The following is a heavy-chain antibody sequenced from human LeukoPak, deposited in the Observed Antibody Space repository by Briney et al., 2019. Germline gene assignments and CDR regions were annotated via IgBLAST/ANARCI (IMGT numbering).Heavy chain of an antibody. CDR1: GFSFSTFG. V-gene: IGHV3-30*02. J-gene: IGHJ4*02. CDR2: IGHDGSKI. CDR3: AKDHVTWGNRYFDY. D-gene: IGHD3-16*01. Sequence: AGGSLRLSCAASGFSFSTFGMHWVRQAPGKGLEWVAFIGHDGSKIYYADSVQGRFTISRDNSKNTLYLEMNSLSGEDTALYYCAKDHVTWGNRYFDYWGQGTLGTVSS.